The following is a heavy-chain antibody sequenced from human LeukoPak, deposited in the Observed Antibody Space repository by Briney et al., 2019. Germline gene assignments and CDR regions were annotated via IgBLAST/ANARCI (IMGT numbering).Heavy chain of an antibody. CDR3: ARRQVGGYLFDY. D-gene: IGHD3-10*01. Sequence: SETLSRTCTVSGGSISSYYWSWIRQPPGKGLEWIGYIYYSGSTNYNPSLKSRVTISVDTSKNQFSLKLSSVTAADTAVYYCARRQVGGYLFDYWGQGTLVTVSS. V-gene: IGHV4-59*01. CDR2: IYYSGST. J-gene: IGHJ4*02. CDR1: GGSISSYY.